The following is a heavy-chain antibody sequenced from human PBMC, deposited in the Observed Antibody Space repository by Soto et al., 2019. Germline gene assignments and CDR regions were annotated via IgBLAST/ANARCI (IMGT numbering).Heavy chain of an antibody. V-gene: IGHV3-23*01. CDR1: GFTFSNYA. D-gene: IGHD6-19*01. CDR3: AKDRDDSSGWYSWFDP. J-gene: IGHJ5*02. Sequence: VELLDSGGGLAQPGESLRLSCAASGFTFSNYAMSWVRQAPGRGLEWVSSISGSGGTTYYADSLEGRFTISRDNSKNALYLQMNSLRAEDTAVYYCAKDRDDSSGWYSWFDPWGQGTLVTVSS. CDR2: ISGSGGTT.